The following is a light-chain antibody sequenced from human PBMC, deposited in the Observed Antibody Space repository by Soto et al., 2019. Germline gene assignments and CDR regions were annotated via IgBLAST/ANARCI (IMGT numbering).Light chain of an antibody. CDR1: SSYVCGYNF. CDR3: ASHTTAPTWV. CDR2: EVS. V-gene: IGLV2-14*01. J-gene: IGLJ3*02. Sequence: QSALTQPASVSGSPGQSITISCTGTSSYVCGYNFVAWYQHHPGKAPKLIIDEVSRRPSGVSNRFSGPKSANTASLTISGLQAEDEANYFCASHTTAPTWVFGGGTKLTVL.